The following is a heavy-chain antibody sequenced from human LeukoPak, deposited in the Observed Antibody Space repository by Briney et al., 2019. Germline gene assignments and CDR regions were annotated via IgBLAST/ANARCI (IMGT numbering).Heavy chain of an antibody. CDR2: SSTSGSRI. V-gene: IGHV3-48*04. CDR1: RFTFSTYS. CDR3: ARMNYVSSGWGAPFDS. Sequence: GGSLRLSCAASRFTFSTYSMNWVRQTPGMGLEWVSYSSTSGSRIDYADSVKGRFTISRDNAKNSLYLQMNSLRAEDTAVYYCARMNYVSSGWGAPFDSWGQGTLVTVSS. J-gene: IGHJ4*02. D-gene: IGHD1-7*01.